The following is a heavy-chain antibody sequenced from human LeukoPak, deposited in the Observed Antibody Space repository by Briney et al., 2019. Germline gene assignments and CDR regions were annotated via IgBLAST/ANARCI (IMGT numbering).Heavy chain of an antibody. J-gene: IGHJ5*02. CDR2: MKPNSGNT. Sequence: ASVKVSCKASGYTFTSYDINWVRQAAGQGLEWMGWMKPNSGNTGYAQKFQGRVTMTRDTSTSTVYMELSSLRSEDTAVYYCARFGSGYGDYVDLDPWGQGTLVTVSS. V-gene: IGHV1-8*01. CDR1: GYTFTSYD. CDR3: ARFGSGYGDYVDLDP. D-gene: IGHD4-17*01.